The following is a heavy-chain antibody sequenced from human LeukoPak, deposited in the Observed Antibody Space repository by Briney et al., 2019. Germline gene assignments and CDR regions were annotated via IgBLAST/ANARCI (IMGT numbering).Heavy chain of an antibody. J-gene: IGHJ4*01. V-gene: IGHV3-23*01. D-gene: IGHD6-19*01. Sequence: PGGSLRLSCAASGFTFSNSAMSWVRQAPGKGLEWVSTLSGSGITTYYADSVKGRFTISRGNSKNTLYLQMNSLRAEDTAVYYCAKGIYSSGWSYFDYWGPGTLVIVSS. CDR3: AKGIYSSGWSYFDY. CDR2: LSGSGITT. CDR1: GFTFSNSA.